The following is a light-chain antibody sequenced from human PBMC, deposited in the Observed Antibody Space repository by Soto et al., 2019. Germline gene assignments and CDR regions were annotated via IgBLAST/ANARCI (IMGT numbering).Light chain of an antibody. CDR3: LLSYNTVVI. CDR1: TGAVTSGHY. J-gene: IGLJ2*01. CDR2: DTF. Sequence: QAVGTQEPSLTVSPGGTVAFTCGSSTGAVTSGHYPYWFQQKPGQAPKTLIYDTFNTHSWTPARFSGSLLGGKAALTLSGAQPEDEAVYFCLLSYNTVVIFGGGTQLTVL. V-gene: IGLV7-46*01.